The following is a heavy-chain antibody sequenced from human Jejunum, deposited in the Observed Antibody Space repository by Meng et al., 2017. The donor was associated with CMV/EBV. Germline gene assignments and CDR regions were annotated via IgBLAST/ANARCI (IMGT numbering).Heavy chain of an antibody. D-gene: IGHD3-22*01. CDR3: ARRGTYDSSAHSHFDY. Sequence: FPFSNYWMNWLRPAPGQGLEWVANSNQDGREKYYADSVKGRFTISRDNAKNSLDLQMNSLRAEDTAVYYCARRGTYDSSAHSHFDYWGQGTLVTVSS. CDR2: SNQDGREK. J-gene: IGHJ4*02. V-gene: IGHV3-7*01. CDR1: FPFSNYW.